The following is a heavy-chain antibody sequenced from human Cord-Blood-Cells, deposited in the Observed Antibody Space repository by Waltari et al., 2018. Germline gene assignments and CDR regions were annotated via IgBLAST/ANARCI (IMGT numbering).Heavy chain of an antibody. CDR1: GFTFSSYS. V-gene: IGHV3-21*01. J-gene: IGHJ4*02. D-gene: IGHD7-27*01. CDR3: ARAELNWAFDY. CDR2: ISSSSSYI. Sequence: EVQLVESGGGLVKPGGSLRLSCAASGFTFSSYSMNWVRQAPGKGLGWVSSISSSSSYIYYADSVKGRFTISRDNAKNSLYLQMNSLRAEDTAVYYCARAELNWAFDYWGQGTLVTVSS.